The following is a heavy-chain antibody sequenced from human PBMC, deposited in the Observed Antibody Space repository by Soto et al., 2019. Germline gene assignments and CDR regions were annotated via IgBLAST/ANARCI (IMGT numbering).Heavy chain of an antibody. CDR3: ARRAHTYYDILTAPDEYYFDY. D-gene: IGHD3-9*01. CDR2: ISSSSSYT. V-gene: IGHV3-11*06. J-gene: IGHJ4*02. CDR1: GFTFSDYY. Sequence: GGSLRLSCAASGFTFSDYYMSWIRQAPGKGLEWVSYISSSSSYTNYADSVKGRFTISRDNAKNSLYLQMNSLRAEDTAVYYCARRAHTYYDILTAPDEYYFDYWGQGTLVTVSS.